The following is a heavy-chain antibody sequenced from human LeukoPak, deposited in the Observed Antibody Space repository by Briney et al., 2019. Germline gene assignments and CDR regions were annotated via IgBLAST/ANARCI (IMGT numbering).Heavy chain of an antibody. CDR3: ARDFLAVEPGGFDY. D-gene: IGHD2-15*01. CDR1: GFTFSSYG. J-gene: IGHJ4*02. CDR2: ISSSGSTI. Sequence: PGGSLRLSCAASGFTFSSYGMSWVRQAPGKGLEWVSYISSSGSTIYYADSVKGRFTISRDNAKNSLYLQMNSLRAEDTAVYYCARDFLAVEPGGFDYWGQGTLVTVSS. V-gene: IGHV3-48*04.